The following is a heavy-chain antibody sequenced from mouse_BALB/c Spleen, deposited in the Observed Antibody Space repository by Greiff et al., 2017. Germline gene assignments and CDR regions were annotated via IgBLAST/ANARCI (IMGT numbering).Heavy chain of an antibody. CDR3: ARGYGNSYAMDY. CDR1: GFTFSSYA. D-gene: IGHD2-1*01. V-gene: IGHV5-6-5*01. CDR2: ISSGGST. Sequence: EVQGVESGGGLVKPGGSLKLSCAASGFTFSSYAMSWVRQTPEKRLEWVASISSGGSTYYPDSVKGRFTISRDNARNILYLQMSSLRSEDTAMYYCARGYGNSYAMDYWGQGTSVTVSS. J-gene: IGHJ4*01.